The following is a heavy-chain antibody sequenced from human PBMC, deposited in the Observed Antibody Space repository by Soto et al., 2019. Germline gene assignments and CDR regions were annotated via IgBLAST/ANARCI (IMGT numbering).Heavy chain of an antibody. D-gene: IGHD3-3*01. CDR3: ARSKRDYTALDDFDI. V-gene: IGHV1-46*01. CDR2: INPSGGST. CDR1: GYTFTSYY. Sequence: ASVKVSCKASGYTFTSYYMHWVRQAPGQGLEWMGIINPSGGSTSYAQKFQGRVTMTRDTSTSTVYMELSSLRSEDTAVYYCARSKRDYTALDDFDIWGPGTMCTVSS. J-gene: IGHJ3*02.